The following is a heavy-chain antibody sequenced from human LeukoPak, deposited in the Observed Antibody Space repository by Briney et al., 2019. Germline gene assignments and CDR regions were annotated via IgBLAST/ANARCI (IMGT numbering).Heavy chain of an antibody. Sequence: PGGSLRLSCAASGFTFSSYAMSWVRQAPGKGLKWVSAISGSGGSTYYADSVKGRFTISRDNSKNTLYLQMNSLRAEDTAVYYCAKESGYSYGYYYGMDVWGQGTTVTVSS. J-gene: IGHJ6*02. CDR2: ISGSGGST. D-gene: IGHD5-18*01. V-gene: IGHV3-23*01. CDR3: AKESGYSYGYYYGMDV. CDR1: GFTFSSYA.